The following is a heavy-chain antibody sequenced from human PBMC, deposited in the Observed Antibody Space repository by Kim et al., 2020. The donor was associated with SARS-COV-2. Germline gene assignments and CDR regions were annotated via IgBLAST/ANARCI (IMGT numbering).Heavy chain of an antibody. Sequence: ADSVKGRFTISRDNSKNTLDLQMSSMRAEDTAVYYCVKAFDEVGATADYWGQGTLVTVSS. J-gene: IGHJ4*02. V-gene: IGHV3-64D*09. CDR3: VKAFDEVGATADY. D-gene: IGHD1-26*01.